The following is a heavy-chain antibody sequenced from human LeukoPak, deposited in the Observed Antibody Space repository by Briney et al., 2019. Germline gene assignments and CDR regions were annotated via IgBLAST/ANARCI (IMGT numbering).Heavy chain of an antibody. Sequence: GGSLRLSCAASGFTFSDHYMDWVRQAPGKGLEWVGRTRNKANSYTTEYAASVKGRFTISRDDSKNSLYLQMNSLKTEDTAVYYCAKGPYYDFWRLSYYFDYWGQGTLVTVSS. V-gene: IGHV3-72*01. J-gene: IGHJ4*02. CDR2: TRNKANSYTT. CDR1: GFTFSDHY. CDR3: AKGPYYDFWRLSYYFDY. D-gene: IGHD3-3*01.